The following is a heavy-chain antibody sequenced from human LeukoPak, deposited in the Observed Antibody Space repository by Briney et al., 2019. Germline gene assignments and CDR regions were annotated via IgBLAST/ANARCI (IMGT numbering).Heavy chain of an antibody. D-gene: IGHD3-9*01. CDR1: GYTFTSYG. CDR2: ISAYNGNT. V-gene: IGHV1-18*01. Sequence: ASVKVSCKASGYTFTSYGISWVRQAPGQGLEWMGWISAYNGNTNYAQKLQGRVTMTTDTSTSTAYMELRSLRSDDTAVYYCARGDSPFDWDGRYYFDYWGQGTLVTVSS. J-gene: IGHJ4*02. CDR3: ARGDSPFDWDGRYYFDY.